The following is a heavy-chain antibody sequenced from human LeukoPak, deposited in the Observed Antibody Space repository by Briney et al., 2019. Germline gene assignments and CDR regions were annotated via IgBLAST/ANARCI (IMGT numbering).Heavy chain of an antibody. CDR3: ARETNLTGYYYSARPFDY. V-gene: IGHV4-34*01. CDR2: INHSGST. J-gene: IGHJ4*02. CDR1: GGSFSGYY. D-gene: IGHD3-9*01. Sequence: SETLSLTCAVYGGSFSGYYWSWIRQPPGKGLEWIGEINHSGSTNYNPSLKSRVTISVDTSKNQFSLKLSSVTAADTAVYYCARETNLTGYYYSARPFDYWGQGTLVTVSS.